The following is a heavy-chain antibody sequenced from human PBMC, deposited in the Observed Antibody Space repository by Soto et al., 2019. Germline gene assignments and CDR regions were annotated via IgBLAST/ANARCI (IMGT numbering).Heavy chain of an antibody. Sequence: PSETLSLTCTVSGGSISSGDYYWSWIRQPPGKGLEWIGYIYYSGSTYYNPSLKSRVTISVDTSKNQFSLKLSSVTAADTAVYYCARETFPAVPYYYYCGMDVWGQGTTVTVSS. J-gene: IGHJ6*02. D-gene: IGHD6-19*01. CDR3: ARETFPAVPYYYYCGMDV. CDR2: IYYSGST. CDR1: GGSISSGDYY. V-gene: IGHV4-30-4*01.